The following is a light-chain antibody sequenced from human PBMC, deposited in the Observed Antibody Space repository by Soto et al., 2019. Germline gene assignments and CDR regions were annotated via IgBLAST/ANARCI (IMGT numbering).Light chain of an antibody. J-gene: IGLJ1*01. CDR2: EVT. V-gene: IGLV2-14*01. Sequence: QSALTQPASVSGSPGQSFAISCTGTSSDVGGYDYVSWYQQQPDKAPKLMIYEVTKRPSGVSNRFSGSKSGNTASLTISGLQAEDEADYYCSSHTSGSTRVFGTGTKVTVL. CDR3: SSHTSGSTRV. CDR1: SSDVGGYDY.